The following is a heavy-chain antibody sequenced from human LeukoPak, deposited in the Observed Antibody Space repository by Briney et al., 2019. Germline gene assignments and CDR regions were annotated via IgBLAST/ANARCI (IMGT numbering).Heavy chain of an antibody. CDR2: IYTSGST. D-gene: IGHD2-2*02. J-gene: IGHJ4*02. V-gene: IGHV4-4*07. CDR3: ARYCSSTSCYRDNDY. Sequence: PSETLSLTCTVSGGSISSYYWSWIRQPAGKGLEWIGRIYTSGSTNYNPSLKSRVTMSVDTSKNQFSLKLSSVTAADTAVYYCARYCSSTSCYRDNDYWGQGTLVTVSS. CDR1: GGSISSYY.